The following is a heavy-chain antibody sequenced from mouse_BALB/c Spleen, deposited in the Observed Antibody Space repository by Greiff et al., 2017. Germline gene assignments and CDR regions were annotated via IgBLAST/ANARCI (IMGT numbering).Heavy chain of an antibody. CDR1: GYTFTSYW. D-gene: IGHD2-4*01. V-gene: IGHV1-5*01. J-gene: IGHJ3*01. Sequence: EVQRVESGTVLARPGASVKMSCKASGYTFTSYWMHWVKQRPGQGLEWIGAIYPGNSDTSYNQKFKGKATLTAVTSTSTAYMELSSLTNEDSAVYYCTRGYDYENAWFAYWGQGTLVTVSA. CDR2: IYPGNSDT. CDR3: TRGYDYENAWFAY.